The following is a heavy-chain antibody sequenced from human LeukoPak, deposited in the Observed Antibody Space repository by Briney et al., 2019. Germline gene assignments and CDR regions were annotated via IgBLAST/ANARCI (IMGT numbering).Heavy chain of an antibody. J-gene: IGHJ6*02. CDR3: ARQEPYDFWSGYYYYYGMDV. D-gene: IGHD3-3*01. Sequence: PETLSLTCTVSGGSISSSSYYWGWIRQPPGKGLEWIGSIYYSGSTYYNPSLKSRVTISVDTSKNQFSLKLSSVTAADTAVYYCARQEPYDFWSGYYYYYGMDVWGQGTTVTVSS. CDR2: IYYSGST. V-gene: IGHV4-39*01. CDR1: GGSISSSSYY.